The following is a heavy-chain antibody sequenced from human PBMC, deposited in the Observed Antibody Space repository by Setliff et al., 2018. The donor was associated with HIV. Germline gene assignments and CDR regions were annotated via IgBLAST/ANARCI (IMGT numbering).Heavy chain of an antibody. D-gene: IGHD6-13*01. J-gene: IGHJ4*02. Sequence: PSETLSLTCTVSGGSISSYYWSWIRQPAGKGLEWIGRIYTSGSTNYNPSLKSRVTMSVDTSKNQFSLKLSSVTAADTAVYYCAGSLAAAGPARYYFDYWGQGTLVTVSS. CDR1: GGSISSYY. CDR3: AGSLAAAGPARYYFDY. CDR2: IYTSGST. V-gene: IGHV4-4*07.